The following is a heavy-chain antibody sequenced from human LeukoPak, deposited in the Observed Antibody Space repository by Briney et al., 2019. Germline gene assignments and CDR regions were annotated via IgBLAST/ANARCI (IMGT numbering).Heavy chain of an antibody. V-gene: IGHV5-51*01. Sequence: GESLKISCKGSGYSFTSYWIGLVRQMPGKGLEWVGIIYPGDSDTRYSPSFQGQVTISADKSIRPAYLQWSSLKASPTAMYYCARREGGIPDQVDYWGQGTLVTVSS. D-gene: IGHD3-16*01. CDR2: IYPGDSDT. CDR1: GYSFTSYW. CDR3: ARREGGIPDQVDY. J-gene: IGHJ4*02.